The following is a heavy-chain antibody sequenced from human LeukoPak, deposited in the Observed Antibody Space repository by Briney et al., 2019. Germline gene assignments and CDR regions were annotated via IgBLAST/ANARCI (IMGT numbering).Heavy chain of an antibody. CDR3: AKGQFLEWLLSWFDP. CDR2: ISGSGGST. V-gene: IGHV3-23*01. J-gene: IGHJ5*02. CDR1: GFTFTDYA. D-gene: IGHD3-3*01. Sequence: GGSLRLSCAASGFTFTDYAMHWVRQAPGKGLEWVSAISGSGGSTYYADSVKGRFTISRDNSKNTLYLQMNSLRAEDTAVYYCAKGQFLEWLLSWFDPWGQGTLVTVSS.